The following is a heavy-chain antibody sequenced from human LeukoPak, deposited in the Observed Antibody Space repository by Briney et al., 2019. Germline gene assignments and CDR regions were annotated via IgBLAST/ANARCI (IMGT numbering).Heavy chain of an antibody. D-gene: IGHD3-10*02. Sequence: SETLSLTCTVFGGSISSGSYYWSWIRQPAGTGLEWIGRIYTSGSTNYNPSLKSRVTISVDTSKNQFSLKLSSVTAADTAVYYCARVRHRYYYDRSSYGMDVWGQGTTVTVSS. CDR1: GGSISSGSYY. CDR3: ARVRHRYYYDRSSYGMDV. CDR2: IYTSGST. V-gene: IGHV4-61*02. J-gene: IGHJ6*02.